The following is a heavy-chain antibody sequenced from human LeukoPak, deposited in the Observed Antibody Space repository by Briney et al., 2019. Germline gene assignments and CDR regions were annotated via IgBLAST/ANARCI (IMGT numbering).Heavy chain of an antibody. V-gene: IGHV3-74*01. Sequence: GGSLRLSCAASGFTFSNYWMHWVRQAPGKGLVWVSRINSDGSSTNYADSVKGRFTISRDNSKNTLYLQMNSLRAEDTAVYYCARDSNYDLYYFDYWGQGTLVTVSS. CDR3: ARDSNYDLYYFDY. J-gene: IGHJ4*02. D-gene: IGHD3-3*01. CDR1: GFTFSNYW. CDR2: INSDGSST.